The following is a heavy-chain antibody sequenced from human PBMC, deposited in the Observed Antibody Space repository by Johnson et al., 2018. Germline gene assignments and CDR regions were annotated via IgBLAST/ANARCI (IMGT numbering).Heavy chain of an antibody. J-gene: IGHJ1*01. D-gene: IGHD4-23*01. CDR2: ISWNSASL. V-gene: IGHV3-9*01. CDR1: GFTFDDYA. CDR3: AKDITWYGGNTENFQH. Sequence: QLGEAGGGLVQPGRSLRLSCAASGFTFDDYAMHWVRQVPGKGLEWVAGISWNSASLGDADAVEGRFTISRDYAKNSLDLQMNNLRTGDTAFYYCAKDITWYGGNTENFQHWGQGTLVTVSS.